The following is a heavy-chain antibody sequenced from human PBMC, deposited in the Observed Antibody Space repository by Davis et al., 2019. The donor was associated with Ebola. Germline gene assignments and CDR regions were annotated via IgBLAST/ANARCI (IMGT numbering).Heavy chain of an antibody. CDR3: ARVGPRLAAAGNLLYYYYYGMDV. CDR1: GFTVSSNY. D-gene: IGHD6-13*01. V-gene: IGHV4-34*01. CDR2: INHSGST. Sequence: GSLRLSCAASGFTVSSNYMSWIRQPPGKGLEWIGEINHSGSTNYNPSLKSRVTISVDTSKNQFSLKLSSVTAADTAVYYCARVGPRLAAAGNLLYYYYYGMDVWGKGTTVTVSS. J-gene: IGHJ6*04.